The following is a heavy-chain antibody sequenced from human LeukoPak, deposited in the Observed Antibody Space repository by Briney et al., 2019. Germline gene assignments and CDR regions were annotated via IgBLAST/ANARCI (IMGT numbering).Heavy chain of an antibody. CDR3: ATAQYYYDSSGYYYFDH. V-gene: IGHV1-24*01. J-gene: IGHJ4*02. CDR1: GYTLTELS. Sequence: GASVKVSCKVSGYTLTELSMHWVRQAPGKGLEWMGGFDPEDGETIYAQKFQGRVTMTEDTSTDTAYMELSSLRSEDTAVYYCATAQYYYDSSGYYYFDHWGQGTLVTVSS. D-gene: IGHD3-22*01. CDR2: FDPEDGET.